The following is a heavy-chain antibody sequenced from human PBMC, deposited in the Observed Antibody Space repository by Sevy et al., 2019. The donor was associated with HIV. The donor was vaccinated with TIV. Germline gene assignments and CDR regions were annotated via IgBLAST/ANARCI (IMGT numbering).Heavy chain of an antibody. V-gene: IGHV3-21*01. CDR1: GFTFSIYS. CDR3: ARDHTYYDSGTILGWFAP. CDR2: ISSSSSHI. Sequence: GGSLRLSCAASGFTFSIYSMNWVRQAPGKGLEWVSSISSSSSHIYSGDSVKGRFTISRDNAKNSLYLQMNSLRAEDTAVYYCARDHTYYDSGTILGWFAPWGQGTLVTVSS. J-gene: IGHJ5*02. D-gene: IGHD3-10*01.